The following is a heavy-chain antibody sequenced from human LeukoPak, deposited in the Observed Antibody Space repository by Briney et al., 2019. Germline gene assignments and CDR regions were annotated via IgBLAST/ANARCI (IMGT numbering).Heavy chain of an antibody. CDR1: GFTFSTYN. V-gene: IGHV3-48*02. CDR3: SRRFAS. J-gene: IGHJ4*02. Sequence: GGSLRLSCAASGFTFSTYNMNWVRQAPGKGLEWVSYISSSGDSIYYADSVKGRFTISRDNAKNSLYLQMDSLRDEDTAVYYCSRRFASWGQGTLVTVPS. CDR2: ISSSGDSI.